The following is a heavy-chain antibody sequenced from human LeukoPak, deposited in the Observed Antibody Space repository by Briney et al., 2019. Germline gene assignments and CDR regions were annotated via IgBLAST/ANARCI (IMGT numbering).Heavy chain of an antibody. D-gene: IGHD2-2*01. CDR1: GFTFHDYA. Sequence: GGSLRLSCAASGFTFHDYAMHWVRQAPGKGLEWVSGISWNSGSIGYADSVKGRFTISRDNAKNTLYLEMNSLRAEDTAVYYCARDRYCTTTRCSDYWGQGTLVTVSS. J-gene: IGHJ4*02. CDR3: ARDRYCTTTRCSDY. CDR2: ISWNSGSI. V-gene: IGHV3-9*01.